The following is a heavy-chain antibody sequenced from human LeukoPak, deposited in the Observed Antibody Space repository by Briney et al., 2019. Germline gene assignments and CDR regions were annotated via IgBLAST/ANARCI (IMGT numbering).Heavy chain of an antibody. CDR2: ISHDGFNQ. J-gene: IGHJ6*03. D-gene: IGHD6-6*01. CDR3: ARDGAARLLRYYYYMDV. V-gene: IGHV3-30*04. CDR1: GFTFSDHA. Sequence: GGSLRLSCAATGFTFSDHAVHWVRQAPGKGLEWVAVISHDGFNQKYADSVKGRFTVSRDNSENMQFLQMNALRPEDTAVYYCARDGAARLLRYYYYMDVWGKGTTVTVS.